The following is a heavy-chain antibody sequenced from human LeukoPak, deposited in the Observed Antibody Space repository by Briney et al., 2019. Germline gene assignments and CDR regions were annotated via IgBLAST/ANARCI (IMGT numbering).Heavy chain of an antibody. CDR1: GYTFSTYG. D-gene: IGHD3-10*01. V-gene: IGHV1-18*01. J-gene: IGHJ3*01. CDR3: ARDLYYYGSGSYYDVFDL. CDR2: ISAYKGNT. Sequence: ASVKVSCKASGYTFSTYGISWVRQAPGQGLEWMGWISAYKGNTYYAQKLQGRVTMTTDTSTSTAYMELRSLRSDDTAIYYCARDLYYYGSGSYYDVFDLCGQGTMVTVSS.